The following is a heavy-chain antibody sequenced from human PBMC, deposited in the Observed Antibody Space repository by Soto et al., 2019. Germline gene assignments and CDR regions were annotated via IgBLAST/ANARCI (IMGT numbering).Heavy chain of an antibody. CDR3: ARLFLSGRWFDP. CDR2: IYYSGST. V-gene: IGHV4-59*12. D-gene: IGHD3-10*01. Sequence: SETLSLTCTVSGGSISSYYWSWIRQPPGKGLEWIGYIYYSGSTNYNPSLKSRVTISVDRSKNQFSLKLSSVTAADTAVYYCARLFLSGRWFDPWGQGTLVTVSS. J-gene: IGHJ5*02. CDR1: GGSISSYY.